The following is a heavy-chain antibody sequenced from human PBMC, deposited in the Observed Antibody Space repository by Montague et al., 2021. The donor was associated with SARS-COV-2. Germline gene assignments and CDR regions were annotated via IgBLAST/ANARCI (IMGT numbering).Heavy chain of an antibody. CDR1: GGSISSSSYY. CDR2: IYYSGST. Sequence: SETLSLTCTVSGGSISSSSYYWGWIRQPPGKGLEWIGSIYYSGSTYYSPSLKSRVTISVGTSKNQFSLKLSSVTAADTAVYYCARDQGYNWNYYYYYGMDVWGQGTTVTVSS. D-gene: IGHD1-20*01. CDR3: ARDQGYNWNYYYYYGMDV. V-gene: IGHV4-39*07. J-gene: IGHJ6*02.